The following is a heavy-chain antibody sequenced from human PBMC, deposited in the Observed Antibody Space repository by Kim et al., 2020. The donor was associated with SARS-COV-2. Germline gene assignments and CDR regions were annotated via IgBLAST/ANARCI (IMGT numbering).Heavy chain of an antibody. V-gene: IGHV1-46*01. CDR1: GYTFTSYY. Sequence: ASVKVSCKASGYTFTSYYMHWVRQAPGQGLEWMGIINPSGGSTSYAQKFQGRVTMTRDTSTSTVYMELSSLRSEDTAVYYCARPASSSWYLGSLSTWGQGTLVTVSS. CDR3: ARPASSSWYLGSLST. D-gene: IGHD6-13*01. J-gene: IGHJ5*02. CDR2: INPSGGST.